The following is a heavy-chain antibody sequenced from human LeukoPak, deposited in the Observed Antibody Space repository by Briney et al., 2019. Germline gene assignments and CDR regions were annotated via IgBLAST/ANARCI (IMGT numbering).Heavy chain of an antibody. CDR2: IYTSGST. V-gene: IGHV4-4*07. CDR3: ARETTMRNWFDP. CDR1: GGSISSYY. Sequence: SETLSLTCTVSGGSISSYYWSWIRQPAGKGLEWIGRIYTSGSTNYNPSLKSRVTISVDTSKNQFSLKLSSVTAADTAVYYCARETTMRNWFDPWGQGTLVTVSS. D-gene: IGHD4-17*01. J-gene: IGHJ5*02.